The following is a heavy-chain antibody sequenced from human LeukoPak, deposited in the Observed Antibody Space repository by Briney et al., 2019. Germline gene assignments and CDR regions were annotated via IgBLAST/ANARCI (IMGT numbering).Heavy chain of an antibody. CDR2: IYHSGST. Sequence: KPSETLSLTRSVSGYSISSGNYWGWIRLPPGKGLQWIGSIYHSGSTYYNPSLKSRVTISVDTSKNQFSLKLSSVTAADTAVYYCAKGYCRGNSCYDDRGAFDYWGQGTLVTVSS. J-gene: IGHJ4*02. CDR1: GYSISSGNY. CDR3: AKGYCRGNSCYDDRGAFDY. D-gene: IGHD2-2*01. V-gene: IGHV4-38-2*02.